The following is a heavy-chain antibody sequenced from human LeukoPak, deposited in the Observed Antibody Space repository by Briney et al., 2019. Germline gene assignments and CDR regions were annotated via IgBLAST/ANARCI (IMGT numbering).Heavy chain of an antibody. CDR2: ISSSGGST. Sequence: SGGSLRPSCAASEFTFSNYAMSWVRQAPGKGLEWASAISSSGGSTYYADAVKGRFTISRDNSKNTLFLQMDSLRAEDTAVYYCAKSARSTLLRGEGYMDVWGKGATVTVSS. CDR3: AKSARSTLLRGEGYMDV. CDR1: EFTFSNYA. V-gene: IGHV3-23*01. J-gene: IGHJ6*03. D-gene: IGHD3-10*01.